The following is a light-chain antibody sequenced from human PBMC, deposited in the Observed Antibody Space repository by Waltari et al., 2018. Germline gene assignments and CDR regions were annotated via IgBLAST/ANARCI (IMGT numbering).Light chain of an antibody. CDR2: EAN. J-gene: IGLJ3*02. Sequence: QSALTQPASASGSPGQSITNPCTGPSRDVGSSNLVLLYHQHPGKAPKLRIYEANKRPSGVSNRFSGSKSGITASLRISGLQAEDEADYYCCSFAPTSILLFGGGTKLTV. V-gene: IGLV2-23*01. CDR1: SRDVGSSNL. CDR3: CSFAPTSILL.